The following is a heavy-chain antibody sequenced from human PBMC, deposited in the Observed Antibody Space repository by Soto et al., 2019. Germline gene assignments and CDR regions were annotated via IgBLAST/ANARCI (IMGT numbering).Heavy chain of an antibody. CDR2: IKNDGSSI. CDR1: GFTFTTYW. Sequence: PGGSMRLSCAAYGFTFTTYWMHWIRQAPGKGLVWVSRIKNDGSSISYADSVKGRFTISRDNAKNTLYLQMNSLRADDTALYYCVREKAVARISFDFWGQGTPVTVS. D-gene: IGHD6-19*01. J-gene: IGHJ4*02. V-gene: IGHV3-74*01. CDR3: VREKAVARISFDF.